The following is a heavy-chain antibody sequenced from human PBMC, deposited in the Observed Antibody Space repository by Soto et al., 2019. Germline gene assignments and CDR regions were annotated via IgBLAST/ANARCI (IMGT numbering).Heavy chain of an antibody. D-gene: IGHD3-3*01. J-gene: IGHJ4*02. Sequence: QVQLVESGGGVVQPGRSLRLSCAASGFTFSSYAMHWVRQAPGKGLEWVAVISYDGSNKYYADSVKGRFTISRDNSKKTMYLQMNSRRAEDTAVYYCARDRTYVLRFLEWSTFDYWGQGTLVTVSS. V-gene: IGHV3-30-3*01. CDR1: GFTFSSYA. CDR3: ARDRTYVLRFLEWSTFDY. CDR2: ISYDGSNK.